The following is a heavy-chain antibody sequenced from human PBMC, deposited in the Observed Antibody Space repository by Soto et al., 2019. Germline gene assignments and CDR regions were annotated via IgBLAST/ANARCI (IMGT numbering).Heavy chain of an antibody. J-gene: IGHJ5*01. CDR1: DYSISSGYY. CDR3: AREKVIVGGTSFDC. Sequence: KTSETLSLTCTVSDYSISSGYYWGWIRQPPGKGLEWIGSIYHTGTTYYNPSLKSRVNISVDTAKNQISLKLNFVTAADTAIYYCAREKVIVGGTSFDCWGQGTLVTVSS. V-gene: IGHV4-38-2*02. D-gene: IGHD1-26*01. CDR2: IYHTGTT.